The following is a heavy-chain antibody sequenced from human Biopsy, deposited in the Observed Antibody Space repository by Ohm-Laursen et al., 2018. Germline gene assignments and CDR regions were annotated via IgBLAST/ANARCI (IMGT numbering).Heavy chain of an antibody. D-gene: IGHD3-16*01. CDR1: GYAVNDYF. Sequence: SVKVSCKGSGYAVNDYFLHWLRQAPGQGPEWMGWISPNSGGKNYAQKFQGRVTMITDTSTSTVYLELRRLISDDTAVYYCARDIMNRIAGLVARSDVFDVWGQGTLVTVSS. CDR2: ISPNSGGK. V-gene: IGHV1-2*02. J-gene: IGHJ3*01. CDR3: ARDIMNRIAGLVARSDVFDV.